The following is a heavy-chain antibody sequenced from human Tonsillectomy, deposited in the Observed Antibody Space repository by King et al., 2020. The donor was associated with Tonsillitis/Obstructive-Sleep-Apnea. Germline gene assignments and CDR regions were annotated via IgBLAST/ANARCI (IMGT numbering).Heavy chain of an antibody. V-gene: IGHV5-51*01. CDR3: ARLGVFGPVVVPAADV. J-gene: IGHJ6*04. D-gene: IGHD2-2*01. CDR2: IYPVDSDT. Sequence: VQLVESGAEVKKSGESLKISCKVSGYSFTSYWMGWVRQMPGKGLECVRIIYPVDSDTRYSPSFQGQVPNSADKSISTAYRQWSSLKASDTAMYYCARLGVFGPVVVPAADVWGKGTTVTVSS. CDR1: GYSFTSYW.